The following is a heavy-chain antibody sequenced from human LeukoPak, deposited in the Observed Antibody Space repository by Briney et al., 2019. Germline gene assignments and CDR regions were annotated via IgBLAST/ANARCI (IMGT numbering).Heavy chain of an antibody. D-gene: IGHD2/OR15-2a*01. J-gene: IGHJ4*02. CDR1: GGSISSYY. CDR3: ARGNYLYYFDY. CDR2: IYYTGST. V-gene: IGHV4-59*01. Sequence: SETLSLTCTVSGGSISSYYWSWIRQPPGTGLEWIGYIYYTGSTNYNPSLQGRVTTSVDTSKNRFSLSLSSVTAADTAIYYCARGNYLYYFDYWGQGTLVTVSS.